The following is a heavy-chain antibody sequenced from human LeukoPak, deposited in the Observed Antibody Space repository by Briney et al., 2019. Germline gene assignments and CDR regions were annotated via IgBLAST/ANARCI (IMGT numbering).Heavy chain of an antibody. V-gene: IGHV1-2*02. Sequence: ASVKVSCKASAYTFTGYYLHWVRQAPGQGLERMGWINPKSGGTKYAQNFQGRVTTTRDTSISTAYMELSSLRSDDTAVYYCARTYQYYFDFWGQGTLVTVSS. CDR2: INPKSGGT. D-gene: IGHD2-2*01. CDR1: AYTFTGYY. CDR3: ARTYQYYFDF. J-gene: IGHJ4*02.